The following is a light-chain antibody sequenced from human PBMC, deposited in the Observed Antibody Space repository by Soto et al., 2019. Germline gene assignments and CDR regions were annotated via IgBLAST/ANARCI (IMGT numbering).Light chain of an antibody. V-gene: IGLV2-14*01. J-gene: IGLJ1*01. CDR3: CSFTTSSTYV. Sequence: QSVLTQPASVSGSPGQSTTISCTGTSSDVGGYNYVSWYQQHPGKAPKLMIYEVSNRPSGVPDRFSGSKSGNTASLTISGLQAEDEADYYCCSFTTSSTYVFGTGTKVTVL. CDR2: EVS. CDR1: SSDVGGYNY.